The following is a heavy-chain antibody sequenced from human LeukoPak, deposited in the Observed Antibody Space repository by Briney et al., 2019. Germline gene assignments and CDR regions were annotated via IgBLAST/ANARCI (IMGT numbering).Heavy chain of an antibody. J-gene: IGHJ2*01. CDR3: AKGETAVNWYFDL. V-gene: IGHV3-33*06. Sequence: GGSLRLSCAASGFTFSSYSTNWVRQAPGKGLEWVAVIWSDGSNTYYAGSVKGRLTISRDNSKNTLYLQMNSLRAEDTAVYYCAKGETAVNWYFDLWGRGTLVTVSS. D-gene: IGHD4-17*01. CDR1: GFTFSSYS. CDR2: IWSDGSNT.